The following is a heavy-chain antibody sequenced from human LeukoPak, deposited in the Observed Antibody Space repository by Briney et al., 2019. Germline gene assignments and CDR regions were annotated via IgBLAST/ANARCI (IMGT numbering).Heavy chain of an antibody. CDR3: ARESGSAWYEAFDI. CDR1: GFTFSSHS. CDR2: IGGGGSNT. Sequence: GGSLRLSCAASGFTFSSHSMNWVRQAPGKGLEWVSSIGGGGSNTYYADSLKGRFTNSRDNAKNSLYLQMNSLRAEDTAVYYCARESGSAWYEAFDIWGQGTMVTVSS. V-gene: IGHV3-21*01. J-gene: IGHJ3*02. D-gene: IGHD6-19*01.